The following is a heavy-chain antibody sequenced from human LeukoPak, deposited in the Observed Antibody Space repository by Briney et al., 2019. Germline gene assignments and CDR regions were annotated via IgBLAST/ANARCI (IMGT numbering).Heavy chain of an antibody. D-gene: IGHD6-19*01. CDR1: GGSFSGYY. CDR3: ARVPSGWYANDAFDI. V-gene: IGHV4-34*01. CDR2: INHSGST. J-gene: IGHJ3*02. Sequence: PSETLSLTCAVYGGSFSGYYWSWIRQPPGKGLEWIGEINHSGSTNYNPSLKSRVTISVDTSKNQFSLKLSSVTAADTAVYYCARVPSGWYANDAFDIWGQGTMVTVSS.